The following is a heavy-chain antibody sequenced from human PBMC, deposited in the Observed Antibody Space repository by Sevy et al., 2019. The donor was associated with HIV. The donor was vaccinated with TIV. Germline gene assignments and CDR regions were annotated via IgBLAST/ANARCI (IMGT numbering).Heavy chain of an antibody. CDR3: ARFNYGDYTAYFDF. Sequence: SGPTLVNPTQTLTLTCTFSGFSLSTSGVGVGWIRQPPGKALEWLTLIYWDDDKRYSPSLKSGLTTTKDTSKSQVVLTMTNMDPVDTATYFCARFNYGDYTAYFDFWGLGTLVTVSS. D-gene: IGHD4-17*01. CDR2: IYWDDDK. V-gene: IGHV2-5*02. CDR1: GFSLSTSGVG. J-gene: IGHJ4*02.